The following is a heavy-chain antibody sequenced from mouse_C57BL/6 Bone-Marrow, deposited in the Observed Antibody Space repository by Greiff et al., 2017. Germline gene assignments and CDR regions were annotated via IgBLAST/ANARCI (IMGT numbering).Heavy chain of an antibody. Sequence: EVQRVESGGGLVKPGGSLKLSCAASGFTFSSYAMSWVRQTPEKRLEWVATISDGGSYTYYPDNVKGRFTISRDNAKNNLYLQMSHLKSEDTAMYYCARGYSNYEGFAYWGQGTLVTVSA. CDR1: GFTFSSYA. J-gene: IGHJ3*01. CDR3: ARGYSNYEGFAY. V-gene: IGHV5-4*01. D-gene: IGHD2-5*01. CDR2: ISDGGSYT.